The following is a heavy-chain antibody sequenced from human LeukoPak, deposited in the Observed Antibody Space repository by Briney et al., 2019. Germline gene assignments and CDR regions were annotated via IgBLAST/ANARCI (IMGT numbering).Heavy chain of an antibody. Sequence: VASVKVSCKASGYTFTSYAMNWVRQAPGQGLEWMGWINPNSGGTNYAQKFQGRVTMTRDTSISTAYMELSRLRSDDTAVYYCARGDIVATPPAYWGQGTLVTVSS. CDR1: GYTFTSYA. CDR3: ARGDIVATPPAY. J-gene: IGHJ4*02. V-gene: IGHV1-2*02. D-gene: IGHD5-12*01. CDR2: INPNSGGT.